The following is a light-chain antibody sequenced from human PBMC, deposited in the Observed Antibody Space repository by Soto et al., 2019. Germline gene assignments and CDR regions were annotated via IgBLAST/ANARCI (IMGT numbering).Light chain of an antibody. J-gene: IGLJ1*01. CDR2: DVS. CDR3: SSYTITSTRL. CDR1: SSDIGAFDL. V-gene: IGLV2-14*01. Sequence: QSVLTQPASVSGSPGQSITISCTGSSSDIGAFDLVSWYQQHPGKAPKVMIYDVSIRPSGVSNRFSGSKSGNAASLTISGLQAEDEADYYCSSYTITSTRLFGTGTKVTVL.